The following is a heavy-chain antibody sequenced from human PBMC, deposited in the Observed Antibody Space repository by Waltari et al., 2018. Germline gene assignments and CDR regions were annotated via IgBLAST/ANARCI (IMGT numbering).Heavy chain of an antibody. V-gene: IGHV3-48*01. D-gene: IGHD3-22*01. J-gene: IGHJ4*02. Sequence: EVQLVESGGGLVQPGGSLRLSCAASGFTFSSYSMTWVRQAPGKGLEWVSYISSSSSTIYYADSVKGRFTISRDNAKNALYRQMNSLIAEDTAVYYCASAGYYDSSGPPHFDYWGQGTLVTVSS. CDR1: GFTFSSYS. CDR3: ASAGYYDSSGPPHFDY. CDR2: ISSSSSTI.